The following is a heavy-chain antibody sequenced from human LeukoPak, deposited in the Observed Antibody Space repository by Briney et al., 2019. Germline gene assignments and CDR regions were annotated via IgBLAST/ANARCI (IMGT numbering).Heavy chain of an antibody. V-gene: IGHV4-59*01. Sequence: PSETLSLTCTVSGGSISSYYWSWIRQPPGKGLEWIGYIYYSGSANYNPSLKSRVTISVDTSKNQFSLKLSSVTAADTAVYYCARAPTSADFDYWGQGTLVTVSS. J-gene: IGHJ4*02. CDR2: IYYSGSA. CDR3: ARAPTSADFDY. CDR1: GGSISSYY.